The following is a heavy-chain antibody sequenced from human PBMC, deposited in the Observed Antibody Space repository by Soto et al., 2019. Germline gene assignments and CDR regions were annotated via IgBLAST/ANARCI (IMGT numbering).Heavy chain of an antibody. CDR2: ISYDGSNK. J-gene: IGHJ4*02. Sequence: GGSLRLSCAASGFTFSSYAMHWVRQAPGKGLEWVAVISYDGSNKYYADSVKGRFTISRDNSKNTLYLQMNSLRAEDTAVYYCARGDGRGYSYGLFDYWGQGTLVTVSS. V-gene: IGHV3-30-3*01. D-gene: IGHD5-18*01. CDR1: GFTFSSYA. CDR3: ARGDGRGYSYGLFDY.